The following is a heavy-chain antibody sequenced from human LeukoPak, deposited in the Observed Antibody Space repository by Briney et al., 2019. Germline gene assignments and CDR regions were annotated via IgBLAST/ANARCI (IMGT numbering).Heavy chain of an antibody. D-gene: IGHD3-10*01. CDR1: GFTFSDYY. CDR2: ISGSGTTI. Sequence: KPGGSLRLSCAASGFTFSDYYMSWVRQAPGKELEWVSYISGSGTTIYYADSGRGRFTISRDNARNSLFLQMNSLRAEDTAMYYCTREDFYYASGYWGQGTLVTVSS. J-gene: IGHJ4*02. V-gene: IGHV3-11*04. CDR3: TREDFYYASGY.